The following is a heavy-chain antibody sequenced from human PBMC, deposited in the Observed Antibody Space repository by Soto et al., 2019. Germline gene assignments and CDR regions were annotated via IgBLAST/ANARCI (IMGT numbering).Heavy chain of an antibody. CDR1: GFAFKYAR. V-gene: IGHV3-15*01. J-gene: IGHJ3*01. D-gene: IGHD3-16*01. CDR3: TTDWGSGTHYARAFDV. Sequence: EVLLVESGGGLVKPGGSLRLSCAASGFAFKYARMTWVRQAPGKGLVWVGHIRSNIDGATTAYAAPVKGRFTISRDESKNTVDLHMNSLITEDTAVYYCTTDWGSGTHYARAFDVWGQGTMVNVSS. CDR2: IRSNIDGATT.